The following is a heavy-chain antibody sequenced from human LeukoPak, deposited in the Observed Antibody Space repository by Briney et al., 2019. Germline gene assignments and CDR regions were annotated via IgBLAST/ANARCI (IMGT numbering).Heavy chain of an antibody. CDR3: ARGRGYCSGASCWESYSDY. CDR2: ISGSGSST. Sequence: PGGSLRLSCAASGFPFSSYAMSWVRQAPGEGLQWVSSISGSGSSTYYADSVRGRFTISRDNSKNTLYLQMNSLRAENTAVYYCARGRGYCSGASCWESYSDYWGQGTLVTVSS. J-gene: IGHJ4*02. V-gene: IGHV3-23*01. D-gene: IGHD2-15*01. CDR1: GFPFSSYA.